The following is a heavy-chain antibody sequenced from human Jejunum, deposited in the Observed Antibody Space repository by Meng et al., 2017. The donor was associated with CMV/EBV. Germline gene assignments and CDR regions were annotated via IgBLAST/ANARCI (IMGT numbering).Heavy chain of an antibody. V-gene: IGHV3-48*03. D-gene: IGHD5-18*01. Sequence: AASGLTFSSYEMNWVSQAPGKGMKWVSYISRGAGIINYADTVKGRFTISRDNSENALYLQMNSLRAEDTAIYYCARSGYSSAFGYWGQGTRVTVSS. CDR1: GLTFSSYE. J-gene: IGHJ4*02. CDR2: ISRGAGII. CDR3: ARSGYSSAFGY.